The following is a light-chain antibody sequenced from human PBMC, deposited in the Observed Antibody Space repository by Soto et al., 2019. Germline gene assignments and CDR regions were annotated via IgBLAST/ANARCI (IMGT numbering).Light chain of an antibody. J-gene: IGLJ3*02. V-gene: IGLV2-11*01. CDR2: DVT. CDR3: CSYAGSYTWV. Sequence: QSVLTQPRSVSESPGQSVTISCSGANSDVGGYDYVSWYQQHPAKAPQLMIYDVTKRPSGVPNRFSGSKSGNTASLTISGLQAEDEADYYCCSYAGSYTWVFGGGTKLTVL. CDR1: NSDVGGYDY.